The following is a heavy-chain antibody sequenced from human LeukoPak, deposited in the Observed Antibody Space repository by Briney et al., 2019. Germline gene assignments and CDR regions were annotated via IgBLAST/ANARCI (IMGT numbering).Heavy chain of an antibody. Sequence: GGSLRLSCAASGFTFSSYAMSWVRQAPGKGLEWVAVISYDGSNKYYADSVKGRVTISRDNSKNTLYLQMNSLRAEDTAVYYCAEDSGSYSEFDYWGQGTLVTVSS. CDR2: ISYDGSNK. D-gene: IGHD1-26*01. CDR1: GFTFSSYA. J-gene: IGHJ4*02. V-gene: IGHV3-30*18. CDR3: AEDSGSYSEFDY.